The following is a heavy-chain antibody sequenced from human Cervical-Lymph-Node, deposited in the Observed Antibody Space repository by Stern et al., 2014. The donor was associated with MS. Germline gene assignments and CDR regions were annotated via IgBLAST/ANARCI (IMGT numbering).Heavy chain of an antibody. CDR2: INPKSGGT. Sequence: VQLLESGAEVEKPGASVKVSCKASGYIFTDYYLHWVRQAPGQGLEWMGRINPKSGGTSYAQSFQGRVPLTRDTSITTAYMDLSRLTSDDTAVYYCTRALRIADRPSPGGHWFDPWGQGTLVIVSS. V-gene: IGHV1-2*02. D-gene: IGHD6-6*01. CDR3: TRALRIADRPSPGGHWFDP. CDR1: GYIFTDYY. J-gene: IGHJ5*02.